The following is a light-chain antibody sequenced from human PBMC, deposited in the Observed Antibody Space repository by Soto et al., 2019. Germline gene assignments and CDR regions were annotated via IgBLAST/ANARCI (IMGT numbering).Light chain of an antibody. CDR3: CSYAGDVV. CDR2: AGS. J-gene: IGLJ2*01. CDR1: GSDVGNYNP. Sequence: QSALTQPASVSGSPGQSITISCTGIGSDVGNYNPVSWYQQHPGKAPKLIVYAGSMRPSGVSNRFSGANSGNTASLTISGLQAEDEADYYCCSYAGDVVFGAGTQLTVL. V-gene: IGLV2-23*01.